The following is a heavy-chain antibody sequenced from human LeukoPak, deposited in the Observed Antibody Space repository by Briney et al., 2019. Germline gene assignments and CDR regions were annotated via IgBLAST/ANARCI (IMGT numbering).Heavy chain of an antibody. CDR1: GYSISSGYY. J-gene: IGHJ6*03. Sequence: PSGTLSLTCTVSGYSISSGYYWGWIRQPPGKGLEWIGSIYHSGSTYYNPSLKSRVTISVDTSKNQFSLKLSSVTAADTAMYYCARDETYSSDWQSNHYYYYMDVWGKGTTVTVSS. CDR2: IYHSGST. V-gene: IGHV4-38-2*02. D-gene: IGHD6-19*01. CDR3: ARDETYSSDWQSNHYYYYMDV.